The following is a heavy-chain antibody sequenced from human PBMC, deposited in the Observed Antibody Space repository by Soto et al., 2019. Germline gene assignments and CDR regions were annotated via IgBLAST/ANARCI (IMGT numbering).Heavy chain of an antibody. CDR2: IYYTGTT. D-gene: IGHD5-12*01. V-gene: IGHV4-59*01. CDR1: GVSISSSY. J-gene: IGHJ4*02. CDR3: ARGGNRYSNTASGVGGFDF. Sequence: SETLSLTCTVSGVSISSSYWSWIRQSPGTGLEWIGYIYYTGTTNYNRSLKRRVTISLDTAKNQFSLNVNSLTTADTAVYFCARGGNRYSNTASGVGGFDFWGQGTLVTVSS.